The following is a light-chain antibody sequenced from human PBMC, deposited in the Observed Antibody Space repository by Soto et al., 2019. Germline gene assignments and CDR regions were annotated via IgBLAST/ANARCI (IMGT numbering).Light chain of an antibody. Sequence: QSALTQPPSASGSPGQSVTISCTGTSSDVGTYNYVSWYQQHPGKAPKLMIYEVNKRPSGVPDRFSGSKSGKTASLTVSGPQPEDEADYHCSSYAGSSTWVFGGGTKLTVL. CDR3: SSYAGSSTWV. CDR1: SSDVGTYNY. V-gene: IGLV2-8*01. CDR2: EVN. J-gene: IGLJ3*02.